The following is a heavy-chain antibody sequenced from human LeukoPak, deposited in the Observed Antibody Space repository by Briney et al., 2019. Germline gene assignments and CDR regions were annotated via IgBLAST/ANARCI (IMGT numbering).Heavy chain of an antibody. CDR2: IDPSDSYT. D-gene: IGHD3-22*01. CDR1: GYSFTSYW. Sequence: GESLKISGKGSGYSFTSYWISWVRQMPGKGLEWMGRIDPSDSYTNYSPSFQGHVTISADKSISTAYLQWSSLKASDTAMYYCARHTPEYDSSGFDYWGQGTLVTVSS. J-gene: IGHJ4*02. CDR3: ARHTPEYDSSGFDY. V-gene: IGHV5-10-1*01.